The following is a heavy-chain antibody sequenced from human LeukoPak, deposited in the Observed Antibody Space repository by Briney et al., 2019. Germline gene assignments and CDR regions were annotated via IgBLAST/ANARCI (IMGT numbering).Heavy chain of an antibody. Sequence: PSETLSLTCTVSGGSISSYYWSWIRQPAGKGLEWIGRIYTSGSTNCNPSLKSRVTMSVDTSKNQFSLKLSSVTAADTAVYYCARVESSSSLYYYYMDVWGKGTTVTVSS. CDR1: GGSISSYY. J-gene: IGHJ6*03. CDR2: IYTSGST. CDR3: ARVESSSSLYYYYMDV. D-gene: IGHD6-6*01. V-gene: IGHV4-4*07.